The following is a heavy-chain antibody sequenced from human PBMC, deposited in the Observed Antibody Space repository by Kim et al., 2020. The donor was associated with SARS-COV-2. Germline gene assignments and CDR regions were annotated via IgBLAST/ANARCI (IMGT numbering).Heavy chain of an antibody. J-gene: IGHJ5*02. D-gene: IGHD3-22*01. Sequence: ASVKVSCKASGYTFTSYGISWVRQAPGQGLEWMGWISAYNGNTNYAQKLQGRVTMTTDTSTSTAYMELRSLRSDDTAVYYCARDTGDSSGYFRGYNWFDPWGQGTLVTVSS. V-gene: IGHV1-18*01. CDR1: GYTFTSYG. CDR2: ISAYNGNT. CDR3: ARDTGDSSGYFRGYNWFDP.